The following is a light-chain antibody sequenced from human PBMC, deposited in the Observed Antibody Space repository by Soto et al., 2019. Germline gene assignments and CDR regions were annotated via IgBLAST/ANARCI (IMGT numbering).Light chain of an antibody. CDR1: SSDVGGYNY. CDR2: DVS. Sequence: QSALTQPASVSGSPGQSITISCTGTSSDVGGYNYVSWYQQHPGKAPKLMIYDVSNRPSGVSNGFSGSKSGNTASLTISWLQADDEDAYYCSSYTSSSTYVGFGGGTKLTVL. J-gene: IGLJ2*01. CDR3: SSYTSSSTYVG. V-gene: IGLV2-14*01.